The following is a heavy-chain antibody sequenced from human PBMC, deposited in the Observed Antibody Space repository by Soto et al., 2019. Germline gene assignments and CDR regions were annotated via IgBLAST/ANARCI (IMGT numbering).Heavy chain of an antibody. J-gene: IGHJ4*02. V-gene: IGHV2-5*02. D-gene: IGHD1-1*01. CDR1: GFSLATSGVG. Sequence: QVTLEESGPTRVKPTQTLTLTCTFSGFSLATSGVGVGWVRQPPGKALERLALIYWDDDKRYSPSLRSRLTVTKDTSSHQVVLTTPNMAPVDTATYYCAHRVGLQGNWNGGYFAFWGQGALVTVSS. CDR3: AHRVGLQGNWNGGYFAF. CDR2: IYWDDDK.